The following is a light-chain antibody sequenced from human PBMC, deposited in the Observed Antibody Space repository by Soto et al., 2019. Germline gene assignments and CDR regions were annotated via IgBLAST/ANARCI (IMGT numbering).Light chain of an antibody. CDR2: GAS. V-gene: IGKV3-20*01. J-gene: IGKJ4*01. CDR1: QSVTTS. Sequence: MMMTQSPATLSVSPGERVTLSCRASQSVTTSLAWYQQKTGQPPRLLIYGASSRATGITDRFSGSGSGTDFTLTISRLEPEDFAVYYCQPYGTSVTFGGGTKVDI. CDR3: QPYGTSVT.